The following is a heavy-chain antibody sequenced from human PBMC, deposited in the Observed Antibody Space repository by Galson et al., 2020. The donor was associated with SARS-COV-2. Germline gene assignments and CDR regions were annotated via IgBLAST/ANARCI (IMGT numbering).Heavy chain of an antibody. Sequence: ASVTVSCKVSGYTLTELSMHWVRQAPGKGLEWMGGFDPEDGETIYAQKFQGRVTMTEDTSTDTAYMELSSLRSEDTAVYYCATAVAVAGTLQEYYYYYGMDVWGQGTTVTVSS. CDR3: ATAVAVAGTLQEYYYYYGMDV. J-gene: IGHJ6*02. V-gene: IGHV1-24*01. D-gene: IGHD6-19*01. CDR2: FDPEDGET. CDR1: GYTLTELS.